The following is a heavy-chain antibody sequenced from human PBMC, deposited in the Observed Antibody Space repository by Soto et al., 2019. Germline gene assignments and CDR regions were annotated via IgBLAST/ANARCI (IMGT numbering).Heavy chain of an antibody. CDR1: GYSFTSYW. Sequence: GESLKISCKGSGYSFTSYWIGWVRQMPGKGLEWMGIIYPGDSDTRYSPSFQGQVTISADKSISTAYLQWSSLKASDTAMYYCASRYYYGSGSYYNVEYFQHWGQGTLVTVSS. J-gene: IGHJ1*01. D-gene: IGHD3-10*01. CDR3: ASRYYYGSGSYYNVEYFQH. V-gene: IGHV5-51*01. CDR2: IYPGDSDT.